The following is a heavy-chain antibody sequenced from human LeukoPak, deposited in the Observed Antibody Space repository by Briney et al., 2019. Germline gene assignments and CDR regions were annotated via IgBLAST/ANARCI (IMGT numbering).Heavy chain of an antibody. CDR1: GGSIRTYC. Sequence: SETLSLTCTVSGGSIRTYCWNWIRQPPGKGLEWIGYFCYTANTDYNPSLKSRVTISIDTSKNQFSLNLTSVTAADAAVYYCARGASPTHFDSWGQGSLVTVSS. CDR2: FCYTANT. V-gene: IGHV4-59*01. J-gene: IGHJ4*02. CDR3: ARGASPTHFDS.